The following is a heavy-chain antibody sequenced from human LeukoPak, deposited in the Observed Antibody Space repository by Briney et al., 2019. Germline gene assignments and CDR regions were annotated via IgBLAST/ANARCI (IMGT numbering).Heavy chain of an antibody. CDR1: GFTFSDYY. Sequence: GGSLRLSCAASGFTFSDYYMSWIRQAPGKGLEWVSYISSSGSTIYYADSVKGRFTISRDNAKNSLYLQMNSLRAEDTAVYYCARVTMVRGDYYYYMDFWGKGTTVTVSS. D-gene: IGHD3-10*01. CDR2: ISSSGSTI. CDR3: ARVTMVRGDYYYYMDF. J-gene: IGHJ6*03. V-gene: IGHV3-11*04.